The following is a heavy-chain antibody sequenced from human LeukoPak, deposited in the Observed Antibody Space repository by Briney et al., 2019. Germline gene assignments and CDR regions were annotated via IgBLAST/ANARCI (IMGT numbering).Heavy chain of an antibody. CDR2: IYTSGST. CDR1: GGSISSYY. V-gene: IGHV4-4*07. D-gene: IGHD4-17*01. Sequence: SETLSLTCTASGGSISSYYWSWIRQPAGKGLEWIGRIYTSGSTNYNPSLKSRVTMSVDTSKNQFSLQLSSVTAADTAVYYCAREGETTVTTFGDYYYGMDVWGQGTTVTVSS. J-gene: IGHJ6*02. CDR3: AREGETTVTTFGDYYYGMDV.